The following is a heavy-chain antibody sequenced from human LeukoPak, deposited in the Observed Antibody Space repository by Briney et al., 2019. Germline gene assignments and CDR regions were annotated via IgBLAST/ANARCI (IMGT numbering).Heavy chain of an antibody. J-gene: IGHJ4*02. D-gene: IGHD3-10*01. V-gene: IGHV3-48*03. CDR3: AKYYGSGGYSVSPYYYFDY. CDR1: GFTFSSYE. CDR2: ISSSGSTI. Sequence: GGSLRLSCAASGFTFSSYEMNWVRQAPGKGLEWVSYISSSGSTIYYADSVKGRFTISRDNAKNTLYLQMNSLRAEDTAVYYCAKYYGSGGYSVSPYYYFDYWGQGTLVTVSS.